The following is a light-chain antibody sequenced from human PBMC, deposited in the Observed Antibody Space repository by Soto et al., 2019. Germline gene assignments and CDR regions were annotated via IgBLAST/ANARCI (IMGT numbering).Light chain of an antibody. CDR3: QSYDSSLSGYV. Sequence: QSVLTQPPSVSGAPGQRVTISCTGSSSNIGASYEVHWYQQLPGRAPKLLIYGNNNRPSGVPDRFSGSKSGTSGSLAITGLQAGDEADYYCQSYDSSLSGYVFGTGTKLTVL. CDR2: GNN. J-gene: IGLJ1*01. V-gene: IGLV1-40*01. CDR1: SSNIGASYE.